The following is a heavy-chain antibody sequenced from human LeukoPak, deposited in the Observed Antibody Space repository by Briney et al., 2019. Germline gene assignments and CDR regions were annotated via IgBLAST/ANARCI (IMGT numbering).Heavy chain of an antibody. CDR1: GFTFSSYD. CDR2: IWYDGSNK. J-gene: IGHJ4*02. D-gene: IGHD6-13*01. CDR3: ARDRAAADLDY. Sequence: GGSLRLSCVASGFTFSSYDMHWVRQAPGKGLEWVAVIWYDGSNKFYADSVKGRFTISRDNSKNTLYLQMNSLRAEDTAVYYCARDRAAADLDYWGQGTLVTVSS. V-gene: IGHV3-33*01.